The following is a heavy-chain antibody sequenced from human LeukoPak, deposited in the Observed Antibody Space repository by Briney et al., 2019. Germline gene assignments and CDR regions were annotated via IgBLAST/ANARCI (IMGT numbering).Heavy chain of an antibody. CDR1: GYTFTGYY. Sequence: ASVKVSCKASGYTFTGYYMHWVRQAPAQGLEWMGRINPNSGSTKYAQKFQVRVSMTRDTSISTAYMELSRLTSDDTAVYYCATALKYGGNSGYYFDDWGQGTLVTVSS. CDR3: ATALKYGGNSGYYFDD. V-gene: IGHV1-2*02. D-gene: IGHD4-23*01. J-gene: IGHJ4*02. CDR2: INPNSGST.